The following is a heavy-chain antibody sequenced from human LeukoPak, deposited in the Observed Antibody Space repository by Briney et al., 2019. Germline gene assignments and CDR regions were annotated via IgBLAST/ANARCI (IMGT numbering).Heavy chain of an antibody. CDR2: IVPSGGST. J-gene: IGHJ4*02. V-gene: IGHV3-23*01. D-gene: IGHD1-1*01. CDR1: GFTFSSYV. Sequence: GGSLRLSCSASGFTFSSYVMSWARQTPGKGLEWVSTIVPSGGSTYYADSVKGRFTISRDNSKNTLHLQMNSLRVEDTAVYYCATRGTTATKYIEHWGQGTLVTLSS. CDR3: ATRGTTATKYIEH.